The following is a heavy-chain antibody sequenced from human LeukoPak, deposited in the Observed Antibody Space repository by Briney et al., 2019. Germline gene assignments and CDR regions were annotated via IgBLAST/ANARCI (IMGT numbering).Heavy chain of an antibody. J-gene: IGHJ4*02. CDR3: ARDRGGYDPADY. V-gene: IGHV4-39*07. D-gene: IGHD5-12*01. Sequence: SETLSLTCTVSGVSISSSSYYWGWIRQPPGKGLEWIGSIYYSGSTYYNPSLKSRVTISVDTSKNQFSLKLSSVTAADTAVYYCARDRGGYDPADYWGQGTLVTVSS. CDR2: IYYSGST. CDR1: GVSISSSSYY.